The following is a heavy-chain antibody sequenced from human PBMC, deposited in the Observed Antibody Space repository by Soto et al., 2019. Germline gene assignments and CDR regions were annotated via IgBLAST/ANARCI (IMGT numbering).Heavy chain of an antibody. V-gene: IGHV3-72*01. D-gene: IGHD2-8*02. J-gene: IGHJ2*01. CDR1: GFTFSDPY. Sequence: DVQLVESGGGLVQPGGSLRLSCAVSGFTFSDPYMDWVRQAPGKGLEWVGRTRNKANRYTTEYAASVKGRFTVSRDDSKSSVYLQMNSLTTEDTAIYYCARSTGNHRYFDLWGRGTLVTVSS. CDR2: TRNKANRYTT. CDR3: ARSTGNHRYFDL.